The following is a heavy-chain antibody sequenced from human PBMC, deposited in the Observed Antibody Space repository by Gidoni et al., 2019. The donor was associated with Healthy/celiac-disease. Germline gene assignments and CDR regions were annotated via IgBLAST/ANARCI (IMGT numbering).Heavy chain of an antibody. CDR1: GGSFSGYY. CDR2: INHSGST. D-gene: IGHD2-2*01. Sequence: VLLQQWGAGLLKPSETPSLSCAVYGGSFSGYYWCWLRHPPGKGLQWNGEINHSGSTNYNPSLKSRVTISVDTSKNQFTLKLSSVTAADTAVYYCAREPPSLCSSTSCYLGDAFDIWGQGTMVTVSS. J-gene: IGHJ3*02. V-gene: IGHV4-34*01. CDR3: AREPPSLCSSTSCYLGDAFDI.